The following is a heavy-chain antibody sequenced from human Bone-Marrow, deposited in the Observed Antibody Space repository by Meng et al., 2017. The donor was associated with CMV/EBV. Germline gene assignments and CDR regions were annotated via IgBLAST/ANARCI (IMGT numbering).Heavy chain of an antibody. CDR3: VTQEWRYGGGPDH. J-gene: IGHJ4*02. D-gene: IGHD3-16*01. V-gene: IGHV4-39*07. CDR2: IYYSGST. CDR1: GGSISSSSYY. Sequence: ESLKISCTVSGGSISSSSYYWGWIRQPPGKGLEWIGSIYYSGSTYYNPSLKSRVTISVDTSKNQFSLKLSSVTAADTAVYYCVTQEWRYGGGPDHWGQGTLVTVYS.